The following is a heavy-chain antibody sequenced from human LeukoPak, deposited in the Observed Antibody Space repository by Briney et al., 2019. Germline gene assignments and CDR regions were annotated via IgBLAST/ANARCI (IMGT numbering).Heavy chain of an antibody. Sequence: SETLSLTCTVSGGSISSYYWSWIRQPPGKGLERIGYIYYSGSTNYNPSLKSRVTISVDTSKNQFSLKLSSVTAADTAVYYCARRATLYAFDIWGQGTMVTVSS. D-gene: IGHD1-26*01. V-gene: IGHV4-59*01. CDR1: GGSISSYY. CDR2: IYYSGST. J-gene: IGHJ3*02. CDR3: ARRATLYAFDI.